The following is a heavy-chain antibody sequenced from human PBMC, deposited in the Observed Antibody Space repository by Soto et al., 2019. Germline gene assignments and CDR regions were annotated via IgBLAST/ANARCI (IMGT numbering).Heavy chain of an antibody. CDR3: ARAWDYYDSSGSPGY. Sequence: SETLSLTCTVSGGSISSGGYYRSWIRQHPGKGLEWIGYIYYSGSTYYNPSLKSRVTISVDTSKNQFSLKLSSVTAADTAVYYFARAWDYYDSSGSPGYWGQGTLVTVSS. V-gene: IGHV4-31*03. CDR1: GGSISSGGYY. CDR2: IYYSGST. D-gene: IGHD3-22*01. J-gene: IGHJ4*02.